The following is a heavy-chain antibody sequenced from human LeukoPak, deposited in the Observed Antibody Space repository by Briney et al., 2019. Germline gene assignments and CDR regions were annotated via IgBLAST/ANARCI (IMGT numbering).Heavy chain of an antibody. CDR2: IYSTGST. J-gene: IGHJ4*02. CDR1: GFTFSSYG. V-gene: IGHV4-39*07. D-gene: IGHD6-6*01. Sequence: GSLRLSCAASGFTFSSYGMSWVRQPPGKGLEWIGSIYSTGSTNYNPSLKSRVTISVDTSRNQFSLKLSSVTAADTAVYYCAKDPTPIAARPFDFWGQGTLVTVSS. CDR3: AKDPTPIAARPFDF.